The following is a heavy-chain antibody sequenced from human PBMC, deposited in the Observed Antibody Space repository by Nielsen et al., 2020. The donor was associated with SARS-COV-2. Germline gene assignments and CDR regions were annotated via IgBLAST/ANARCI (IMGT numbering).Heavy chain of an antibody. J-gene: IGHJ5*02. Sequence: WIRQPPGKGLEWIGSIYYSGSTYYNPSLKSRVTISVDTSKNQFSLKLSSVTAADTAVYYCARHVRDVLVLRGYSYGSRFDPWGQGTLVTVSS. D-gene: IGHD5-18*01. CDR3: ARHVRDVLVLRGYSYGSRFDP. CDR2: IYYSGST. V-gene: IGHV4-39*01.